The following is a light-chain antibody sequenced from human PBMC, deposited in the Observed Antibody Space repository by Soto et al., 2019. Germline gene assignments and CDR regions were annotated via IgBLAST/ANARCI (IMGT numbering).Light chain of an antibody. Sequence: QSVLTQPASVSGSPGQSITISCTGTSSDVGAYNYVSWYQQHPGKAPKLMIYDVSNRPSGVSNRFSGSKSGNTASLTISGLQDEDEADYYCSSYTARSPLFGGGTKLTVL. CDR3: SSYTARSPL. CDR1: SSDVGAYNY. J-gene: IGLJ2*01. CDR2: DVS. V-gene: IGLV2-14*03.